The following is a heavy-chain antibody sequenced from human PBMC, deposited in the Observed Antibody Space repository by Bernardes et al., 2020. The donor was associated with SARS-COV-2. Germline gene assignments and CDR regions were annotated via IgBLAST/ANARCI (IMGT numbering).Heavy chain of an antibody. Sequence: GGSLRLSCAASGFTFSNYAMSWVRQAPGKGLEWVSEVSCCGGNTYYADSVKGRFTISRDNSKNTLFLQMNSLRAEDTAIYYCAKARGWSSSYGMDVWGHGTTVTVSS. CDR3: AKARGWSSSYGMDV. V-gene: IGHV3-23*01. CDR2: VSCCGGNT. J-gene: IGHJ6*02. CDR1: GFTFSNYA. D-gene: IGHD6-13*01.